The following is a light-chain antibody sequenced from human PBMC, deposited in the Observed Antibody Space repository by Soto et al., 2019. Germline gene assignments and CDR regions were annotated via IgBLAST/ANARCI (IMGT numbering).Light chain of an antibody. CDR2: AAS. CDR1: QGISSY. CDR3: QQYNSRKT. V-gene: IGKV1-8*01. Sequence: AIRMTQSPSSFSASTGERVTITCRASQGISSYLAWYQQKPGKAPKLLIYAASTLQSGVPSRLSGSGSGTEFTLTISSMQPADFATYYCQQYNSRKTFGQGTKVDIK. J-gene: IGKJ1*01.